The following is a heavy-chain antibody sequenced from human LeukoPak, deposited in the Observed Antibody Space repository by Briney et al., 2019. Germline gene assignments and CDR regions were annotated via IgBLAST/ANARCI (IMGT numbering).Heavy chain of an antibody. D-gene: IGHD1-26*01. Sequence: SGTLSLTCDVSGGSISNTNWWSWVRQPPGRGLEWIGEVHLSGASNYNPSLKSRVNMSIDKSKNQLSLELTSVTAADTAIYYCTRESGAFSPFGFWGQGTLVTVSS. CDR1: GGSISNTNW. J-gene: IGHJ4*02. CDR3: TRESGAFSPFGF. CDR2: VHLSGAS. V-gene: IGHV4-4*02.